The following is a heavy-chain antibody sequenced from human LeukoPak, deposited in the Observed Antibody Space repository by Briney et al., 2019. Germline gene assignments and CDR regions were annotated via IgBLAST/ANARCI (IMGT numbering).Heavy chain of an antibody. Sequence: ASVKVSCKASGYTFTGYYMHWVRQAPGQGLEWMGWINPNSGGTNYAQKFQGRVTMTRDTSISTAYMELSRLRSDDTAVYYCAGEFVVVPAAIWSYWGQGTLVTVSS. D-gene: IGHD2-2*01. V-gene: IGHV1-2*02. CDR3: AGEFVVVPAAIWSY. J-gene: IGHJ4*02. CDR1: GYTFTGYY. CDR2: INPNSGGT.